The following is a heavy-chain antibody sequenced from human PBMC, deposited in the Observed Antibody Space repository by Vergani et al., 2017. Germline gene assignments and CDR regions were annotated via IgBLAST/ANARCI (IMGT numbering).Heavy chain of an antibody. CDR2: IRYDGSNK. CDR3: ATLKSYYYDT. D-gene: IGHD3-22*01. CDR1: GFTFSSYG. Sequence: QVQLVESGGGVVQPGGSLRLSCAASGFTFSSYGMHWVRQAPGKGLEWVAFIRYDGSNKYYADSVKGRFTISRDNSKNTLYLQMNSLRAEDTAVFYCATLKSYYYDTWGQGTLVTVSS. V-gene: IGHV3-30*02. J-gene: IGHJ5*02.